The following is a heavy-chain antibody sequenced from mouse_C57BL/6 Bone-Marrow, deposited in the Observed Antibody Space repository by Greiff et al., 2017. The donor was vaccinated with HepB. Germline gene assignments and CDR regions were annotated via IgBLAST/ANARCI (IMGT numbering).Heavy chain of an antibody. J-gene: IGHJ4*01. D-gene: IGHD2-1*01. CDR3: VREGGYGNYVAMDY. Sequence: EVKLVESGGGLVQPKGSLKLSCAASGFSFNTYAMNWVRQAPGKGLEWVARIRSKSNNYATYYADSVKDRFTISRDDSESMLYLQMNNLKTEDTAMYYCVREGGYGNYVAMDYWGQGTSVTVSS. CDR2: IRSKSNNYAT. CDR1: GFSFNTYA. V-gene: IGHV10-1*01.